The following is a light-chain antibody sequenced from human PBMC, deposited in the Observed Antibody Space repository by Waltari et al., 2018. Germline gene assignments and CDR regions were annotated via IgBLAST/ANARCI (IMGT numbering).Light chain of an antibody. V-gene: IGKV4-1*01. CDR3: QQYYRSRT. CDR2: GAS. J-gene: IGKJ1*01. Sequence: DIVMTQSPDSLAVSLGERATIDCKSSQRVFYRSDNKNYLAWYQHKPGQPPKLLFYGASTRESGVPDRFSASGSGTYFTRTINNLQAEDVAVYYCQQYYRSRTFGQGTKVEIK. CDR1: QRVFYRSDNKNY.